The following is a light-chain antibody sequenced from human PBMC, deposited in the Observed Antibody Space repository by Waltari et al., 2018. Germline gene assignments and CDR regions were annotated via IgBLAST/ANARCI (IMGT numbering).Light chain of an antibody. CDR2: DVY. Sequence: QSALTPPVSVSGSPGQAFIFSCIGTGSAFGGCDLVSWYQQYPGKSPRRIIYDVYNRPSRVSNRFSGSKSDNTASLTISGLQAEDESVYYCSSYTSSGVVFGGGTKLTFL. CDR1: GSAFGGCDL. V-gene: IGLV2-14*01. CDR3: SSYTSSGVV. J-gene: IGLJ2*01.